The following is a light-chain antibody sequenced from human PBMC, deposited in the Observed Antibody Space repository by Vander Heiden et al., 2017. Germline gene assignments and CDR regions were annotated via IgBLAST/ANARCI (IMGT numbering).Light chain of an antibody. CDR2: DVS. CDR1: SSDVGGSNY. CDR3: SSYTSSSTWV. Sequence: QSALTQPASVSGSPALSSTISRTGTSSDVGGSNYVSWYQQHPGKAPKLMIYDVSNRPSGVSNRFSGSKSGNTASLTISGLQAEDEADYYCSSYTSSSTWVFGGGTKLTVL. J-gene: IGLJ3*02. V-gene: IGLV2-14*01.